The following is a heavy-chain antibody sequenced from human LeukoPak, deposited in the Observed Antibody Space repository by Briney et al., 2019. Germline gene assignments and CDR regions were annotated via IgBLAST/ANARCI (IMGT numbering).Heavy chain of an antibody. V-gene: IGHV4-34*01. CDR3: ARPRSSSGWCGAFDI. CDR2: INHSGST. CDR1: GGSFSGYY. J-gene: IGHJ3*02. D-gene: IGHD6-19*01. Sequence: SETLSLTCAVYGGSFSGYYWSWIRQPPGKGLEWIGEINHSGSTNYNPSLKSPVSISVDTSKNQFSLKLSSLTAADTAVYYCARPRSSSGWCGAFDIWGQGTMVTVSS.